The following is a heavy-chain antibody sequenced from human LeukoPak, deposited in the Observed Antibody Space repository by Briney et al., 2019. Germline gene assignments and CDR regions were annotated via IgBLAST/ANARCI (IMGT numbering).Heavy chain of an antibody. CDR1: GYSFTSYW. CDR2: IYPGDSDT. D-gene: IGHD3-10*01. J-gene: IGHJ5*02. CDR3: ARHGSGSYYNVWYWFDP. V-gene: IGHV5-51*01. Sequence: GESLKISCKGSGYSFTSYWIGWERQMPGKGLEWMGIIYPGDSDTRYSPSFQGQVTISADKSIGTAYLQWSSLKASDTAMYYCARHGSGSYYNVWYWFDPWGQGTLVTVSS.